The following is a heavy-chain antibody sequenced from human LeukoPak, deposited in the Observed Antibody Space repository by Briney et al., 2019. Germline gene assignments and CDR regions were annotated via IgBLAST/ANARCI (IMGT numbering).Heavy chain of an antibody. D-gene: IGHD6-13*01. CDR2: IYYSGST. CDR3: ARQSPAAAGQGLDY. Sequence: SETLSPTCTVSGGSITGYYWSWIRQSPAKGLEWIGYIYYSGSTNYNPSLKSRLTISVDTSKNQFSLKLSSVTATDTAVYYCARQSPAAAGQGLDYWGQGTLVTVSS. CDR1: GGSITGYY. V-gene: IGHV4-59*08. J-gene: IGHJ4*02.